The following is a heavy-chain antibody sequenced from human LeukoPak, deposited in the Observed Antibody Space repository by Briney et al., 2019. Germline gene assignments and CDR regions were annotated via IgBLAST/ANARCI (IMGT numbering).Heavy chain of an antibody. J-gene: IGHJ4*02. CDR3: AKGYYDCSGRPNPFDY. Sequence: GGSLRLSCAASGFTFSSYGMHWVRQAPGKGLEWVAFIRYDGSNKYYADSVKGRFTISRDNSKNTLYLQMNSLRAEDTAVYYCAKGYYDCSGRPNPFDYWGQGTLVTVSS. CDR1: GFTFSSYG. D-gene: IGHD3-22*01. V-gene: IGHV3-30*02. CDR2: IRYDGSNK.